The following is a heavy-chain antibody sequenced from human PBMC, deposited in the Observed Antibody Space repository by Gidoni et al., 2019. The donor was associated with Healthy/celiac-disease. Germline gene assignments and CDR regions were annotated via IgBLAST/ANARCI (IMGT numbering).Heavy chain of an antibody. CDR1: GFTFSSYG. Sequence: QVQLVESGGGVVQPGRSLRLSWAASGFTFSSYGMHWARQAPGKGLEWVAVISYDGSNKYYADSVKGRFTTSRDTSKNTLYLQMNSRRAEDTAVYYCAKAHSSGWYEYFQHWGQGTLVTVSS. CDR3: AKAHSSGWYEYFQH. V-gene: IGHV3-30*18. CDR2: ISYDGSNK. D-gene: IGHD6-19*01. J-gene: IGHJ1*01.